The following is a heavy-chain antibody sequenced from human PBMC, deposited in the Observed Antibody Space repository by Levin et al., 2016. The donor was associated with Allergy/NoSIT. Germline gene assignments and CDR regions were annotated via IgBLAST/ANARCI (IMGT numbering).Heavy chain of an antibody. Sequence: WIRQPPGKGLEWVGFIRSKAYGGTTEYAASVKGRFTISRDDSKSIAYLQMNSLKTEDTAVYYCTRLDFWSGYPTPPDLWGQGTLVTVSS. CDR3: TRLDFWSGYPTPPDL. D-gene: IGHD3-3*01. V-gene: IGHV3-49*02. J-gene: IGHJ5*02. CDR2: IRSKAYGGTT.